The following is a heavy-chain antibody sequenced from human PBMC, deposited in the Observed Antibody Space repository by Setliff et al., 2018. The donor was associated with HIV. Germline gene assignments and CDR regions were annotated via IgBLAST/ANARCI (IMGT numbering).Heavy chain of an antibody. CDR2: INTNTGNP. V-gene: IGHV7-4-1*02. D-gene: IGHD1-26*01. Sequence: ASVKVSCKASGYTFTSYAMNWVRQAPGQGLEWMGWINTNTGNPTYAQGFTGRFVFSLDTSVSTAYLQISSLKAEDAAVYYCAARGEQLYYYGMDVWGQGTTVTVSS. J-gene: IGHJ6*02. CDR3: AARGEQLYYYGMDV. CDR1: GYTFTSYA.